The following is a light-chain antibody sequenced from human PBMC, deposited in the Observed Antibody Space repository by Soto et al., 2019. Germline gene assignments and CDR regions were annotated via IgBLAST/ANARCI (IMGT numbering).Light chain of an antibody. CDR2: GAS. J-gene: IGKJ5*01. V-gene: IGKV3-20*01. CDR1: QSVSSSY. Sequence: IVLTQSPVTLSLSPGEIATLSCSASQSVSSSYLAWYQQKPGQAPRLLIYGASSRATGIPDRFSGSGSGTDFTLTISRLEPEDFAVYYCQQYGSSPPINFGQGTRLEIK. CDR3: QQYGSSPPIN.